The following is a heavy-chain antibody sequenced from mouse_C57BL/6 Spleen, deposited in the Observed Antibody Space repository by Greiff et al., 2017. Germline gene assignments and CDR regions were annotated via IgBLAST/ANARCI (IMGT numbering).Heavy chain of an antibody. D-gene: IGHD2-4*01. CDR3: ARGDYDGYFDV. CDR2: IYPGSGNT. Sequence: QVQLQQSGAELVRPGASVKLSCKASGYTFTDYYINWVKQRPGQGLEWIARIYPGSGNTYYNEKFKGKATLTAEKSSSTAYMQLSSLTSEDSAVYFCARGDYDGYFDVWGTGTTGTVSS. J-gene: IGHJ1*03. CDR1: GYTFTDYY. V-gene: IGHV1-76*01.